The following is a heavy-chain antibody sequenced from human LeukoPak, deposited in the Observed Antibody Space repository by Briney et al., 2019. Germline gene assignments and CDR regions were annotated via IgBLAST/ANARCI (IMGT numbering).Heavy chain of an antibody. J-gene: IGHJ3*02. Sequence: SGGSLRLSCAASGFTFSSYWMSWVRQAPGKGLEWVANIKQDGSEKYYVDSVKGRFTISRDNAKNSLYLQMNSLRAEDTAVYYCASRLQAVSAAITAFDIWGQGTMVTVSS. CDR2: IKQDGSEK. CDR1: GFTFSSYW. D-gene: IGHD2-2*01. CDR3: ASRLQAVSAAITAFDI. V-gene: IGHV3-7*01.